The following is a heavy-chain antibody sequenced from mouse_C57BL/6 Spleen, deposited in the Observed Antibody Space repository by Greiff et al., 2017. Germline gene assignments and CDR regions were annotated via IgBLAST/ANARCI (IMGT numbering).Heavy chain of an antibody. CDR2: IWRGGST. CDR3: AKAGLDWAMDY. J-gene: IGHJ4*01. Sequence: VKLMESGPGLVQPSQSLSITCTVSGFSLTSYGVHWVRQSPGKGLEWLGVIWRGGSTDYNAAVMSRLSITKDNSKGQVFFKMNSLQADDMSIYYCAKAGLDWAMDYWGQGTSVTVSS. V-gene: IGHV2-5*01. D-gene: IGHD2-4*01. CDR1: GFSLTSYG.